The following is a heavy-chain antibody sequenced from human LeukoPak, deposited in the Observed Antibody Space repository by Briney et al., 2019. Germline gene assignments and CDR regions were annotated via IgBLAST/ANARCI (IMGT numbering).Heavy chain of an antibody. D-gene: IGHD2-2*01. Sequence: GGSLRLSCAASGFSLTSYEMNWVRQTPGRGVEWVSHFSSGGNDEYYADSVRGRFSISRDNAKNSLYMEMNSLRAEDTAVYYCAGEPSIKLAFPPAIEDYWGQGTLVSVSS. CDR1: GFSLTSYE. CDR3: AGEPSIKLAFPPAIEDY. V-gene: IGHV3-48*03. J-gene: IGHJ4*02. CDR2: FSSGGNDE.